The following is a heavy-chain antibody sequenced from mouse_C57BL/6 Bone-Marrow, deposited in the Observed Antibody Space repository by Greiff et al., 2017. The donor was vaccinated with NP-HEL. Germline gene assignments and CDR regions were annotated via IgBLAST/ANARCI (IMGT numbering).Heavy chain of an antibody. V-gene: IGHV1-69*01. J-gene: IGHJ3*01. CDR1: GYTFTSYW. CDR3: ARKAYYSNYMFAY. CDR2: IDPSDSYT. Sequence: VQRVESGAELVMPGASVKLSCKASGYTFTSYWMHWVKQRPGQGLEWIGEIDPSDSYTNYNQKFKGKSTLTVDKSSSTAYMQLSSLTSEDSAVYYCARKAYYSNYMFAYWGQGTLVTVSA. D-gene: IGHD2-5*01.